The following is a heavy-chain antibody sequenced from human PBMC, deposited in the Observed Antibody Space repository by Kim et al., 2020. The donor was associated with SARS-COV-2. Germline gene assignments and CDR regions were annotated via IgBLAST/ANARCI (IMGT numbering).Heavy chain of an antibody. CDR2: I. V-gene: IGHV3-74*01. J-gene: IGHJ6*02. CDR3: ARGSFKDGMDV. Sequence: INDADSVKGRFTISRDNAKRTVYLQMNSLRGEDTAVYYCARGSFKDGMDVWGQGTTVTVSS.